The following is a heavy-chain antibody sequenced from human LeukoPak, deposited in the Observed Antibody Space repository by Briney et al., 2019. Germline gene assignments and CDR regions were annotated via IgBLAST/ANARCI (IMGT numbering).Heavy chain of an antibody. V-gene: IGHV1-24*01. CDR2: FDPEDGET. CDR3: ATEGTIAVAGSFDY. CDR1: GYTLTELS. D-gene: IGHD6-19*01. Sequence: ASVKVSCKVSGYTLTELSMHWVRQAPGKGLEWMGGFDPEDGETIYARKFQGRVTMTEDTSTDTAYMELSSLRSEDTAVYYCATEGTIAVAGSFDYWGQGTLVTVSS. J-gene: IGHJ4*02.